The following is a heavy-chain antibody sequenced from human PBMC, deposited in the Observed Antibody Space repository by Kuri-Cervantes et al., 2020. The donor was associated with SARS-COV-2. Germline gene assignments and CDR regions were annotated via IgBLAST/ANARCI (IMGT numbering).Heavy chain of an antibody. CDR1: GGSISSYY. J-gene: IGHJ6*02. CDR2: IYYSGST. D-gene: IGHD3-10*01. Sequence: ESLKISCTVSGGSISSYYWSWIRQPPGKGLEWLGYIYYSGSTNHYPSLKSRVTISVDTSKNHFSLKLSSVTAADTAVYYCARHALSSSVRGGGEYYYYYGMDVWGQGTTVTDSS. CDR3: ARHALSSSVRGGGEYYYYYGMDV. V-gene: IGHV4-59*08.